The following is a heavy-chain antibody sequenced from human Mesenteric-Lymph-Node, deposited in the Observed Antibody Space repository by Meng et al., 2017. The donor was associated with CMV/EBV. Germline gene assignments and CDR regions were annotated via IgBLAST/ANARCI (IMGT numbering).Heavy chain of an antibody. D-gene: IGHD3-22*01. J-gene: IGHJ4*02. V-gene: IGHV4-31*02. CDR2: IYYSGTA. Sequence: VSAGSISGPGYHCRWIRQHPGKGLEWIGYIYYSGTAFYNPSLKSRVTMSVDTSKNQFSLKLTSVTAADTALYYCAIDTSGYYHFHYWGQGTLVTVSS. CDR1: AGSISGPGYH. CDR3: AIDTSGYYHFHY.